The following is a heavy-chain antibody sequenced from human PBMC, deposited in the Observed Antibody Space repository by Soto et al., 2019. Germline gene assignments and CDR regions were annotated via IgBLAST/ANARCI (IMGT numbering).Heavy chain of an antibody. Sequence: SETLSLTCTVSGGSISSYYWSWIRQPPGEGLEWIGYIYCSGSTNYNPSLKSRVTISVDTSKNQFSLKLSSVTAADTAVYYCARALILTGYYIHDAFDIWGQGTLVTVSS. CDR3: ARALILTGYYIHDAFDI. D-gene: IGHD3-9*01. V-gene: IGHV4-59*01. CDR2: IYCSGST. J-gene: IGHJ3*02. CDR1: GGSISSYY.